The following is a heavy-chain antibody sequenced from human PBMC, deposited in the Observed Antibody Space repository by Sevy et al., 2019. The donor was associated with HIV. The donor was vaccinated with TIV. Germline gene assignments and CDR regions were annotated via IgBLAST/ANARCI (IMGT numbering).Heavy chain of an antibody. CDR2: INSDGSST. V-gene: IGHV3-74*01. CDR3: ARGYYGSGSYYTNYYYGMDV. CDR1: GFTFSSYW. D-gene: IGHD3-10*01. J-gene: IGHJ6*02. Sequence: GGSLRLSCAASGFTFSSYWMHWVRQAPGKGLVWVSRINSDGSSTSYADSVKGRFTISRDNAKNTLYLQMNSLRAEDTAVYYCARGYYGSGSYYTNYYYGMDVWGQRTTVTVSS.